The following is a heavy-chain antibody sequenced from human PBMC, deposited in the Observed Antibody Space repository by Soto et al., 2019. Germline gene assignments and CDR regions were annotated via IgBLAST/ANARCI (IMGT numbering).Heavy chain of an antibody. CDR2: ISGSGGST. V-gene: IGHV3-23*01. CDR3: AKELGYCSSTSCYRLYYYYYYMDV. Sequence: EVQLLESGGGLVQPGGSLRLSCPASGFTFSSYAMSWVHQAPGKGLEWVSAISGSGGSTYYADSVKGLFTISRDNSKNTLYLQMNSLRAEDTAVYYCAKELGYCSSTSCYRLYYYYYYMDVWGKGTTVTVSS. D-gene: IGHD2-2*01. CDR1: GFTFSSYA. J-gene: IGHJ6*03.